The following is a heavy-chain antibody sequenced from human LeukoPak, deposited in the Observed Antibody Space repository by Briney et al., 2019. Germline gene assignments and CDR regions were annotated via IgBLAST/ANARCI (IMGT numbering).Heavy chain of an antibody. D-gene: IGHD6-19*01. CDR2: ISDSGGST. CDR3: AKDREAVAGIFDY. J-gene: IGHJ4*02. V-gene: IGHV3-23*01. Sequence: GGSLRLSCAASGFTFSSYVMSWVRRAPGKGLGWVSGISDSGGSTYYADSVKGRFTISRDNSKNTLYLQMNSLRAEDTALYYCAKDREAVAGIFDYWGQGTLVTVAS. CDR1: GFTFSSYV.